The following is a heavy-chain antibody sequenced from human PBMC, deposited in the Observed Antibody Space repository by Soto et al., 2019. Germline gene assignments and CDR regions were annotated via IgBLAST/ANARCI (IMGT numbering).Heavy chain of an antibody. Sequence: SETLSLTCTVSGGSISSYYWSWIRQPPGKGLEWIGYIYYSGSTNYNPSLKSRVTISVDTSKNQFSLKLSSVTAADTAVYYCARDLLWLRQTYGMDVWGQGTTVTVSS. D-gene: IGHD2-2*01. CDR1: GGSISSYY. CDR3: ARDLLWLRQTYGMDV. V-gene: IGHV4-59*01. J-gene: IGHJ6*02. CDR2: IYYSGST.